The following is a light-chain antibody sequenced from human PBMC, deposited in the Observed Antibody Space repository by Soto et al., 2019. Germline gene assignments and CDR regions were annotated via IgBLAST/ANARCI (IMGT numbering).Light chain of an antibody. CDR1: SSDVGGYNY. CDR2: EVT. J-gene: IGLJ3*02. CDR3: SSYAASNNFYFV. Sequence: QSALTQPPSASQAPGQSVTISCTGTSSDVGGYNYVSWYQQYPGRAPKLMIYEVTKRPSGVPDRFSGSKSGNTASLTVSGLQAEDEADYYCSSYAASNNFYFVFGGLTKLTVL. V-gene: IGLV2-8*01.